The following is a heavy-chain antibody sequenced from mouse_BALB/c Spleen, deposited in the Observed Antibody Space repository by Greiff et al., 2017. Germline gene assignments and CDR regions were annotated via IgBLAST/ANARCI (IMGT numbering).Heavy chain of an antibody. CDR3: ARQYYLYAMDY. CDR2: ISSGSSTI. D-gene: IGHD1-1*02. J-gene: IGHJ4*01. V-gene: IGHV5-17*02. CDR1: GFTFSSFG. Sequence: EVQLVESGGGLVQPGGSRKLSCAASGFTFSSFGMHWVRQAPGKGLEWVAYISSGSSTIYYADTVKGRFTISRDNPKNTLFLQMTSLRSEDTAMYYCARQYYLYAMDYWGQGTSVTVSS.